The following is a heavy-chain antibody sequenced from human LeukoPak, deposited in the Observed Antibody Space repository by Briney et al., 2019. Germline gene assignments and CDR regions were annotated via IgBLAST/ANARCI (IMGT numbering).Heavy chain of an antibody. Sequence: GGSLRLSCAASGFTFSSYNMNWVRQAPGKGLEWVSFIITSSSYIYYADSVKGRFTISRDNAKNSLYLQMNSLRAEDTAVYYCARAADSSGYLLAYFDYWGQGTLVTVSS. CDR2: IITSSSYI. CDR1: GFTFSSYN. D-gene: IGHD3-22*01. V-gene: IGHV3-21*01. CDR3: ARAADSSGYLLAYFDY. J-gene: IGHJ4*02.